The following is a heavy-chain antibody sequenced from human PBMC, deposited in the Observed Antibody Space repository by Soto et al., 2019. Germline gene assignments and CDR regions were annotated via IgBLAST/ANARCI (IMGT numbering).Heavy chain of an antibody. D-gene: IGHD2-8*01. CDR1: GASVSSKSAA. J-gene: IGHJ6*02. CDR3: ATFLCTTRADF. CDR2: TYYRSKAYN. Sequence: SPTLSLTCAISGASVSSKSAAWNWIRQSPSRGSEWLGSTYYRSKAYNDYAVSVKSRIPLITDTSKSRFSRQLISVLPEYTALYYCATFLCTTRADFCGQGTTVTVCS. V-gene: IGHV6-1*01.